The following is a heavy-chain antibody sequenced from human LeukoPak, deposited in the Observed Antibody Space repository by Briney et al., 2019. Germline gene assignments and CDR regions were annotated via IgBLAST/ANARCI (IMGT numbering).Heavy chain of an antibody. CDR1: GGSISSGGYY. V-gene: IGHV4-31*03. Sequence: SQTLSLTCTVSGGSISSGGYYWSWIRQHPGKGLEWIGYIYYSGSTYYNPSLKSRVTISVDTSKNQFSLKLSSVTAADTAVYYCARAIVVVPAATYYYYYYMDVWGKGTTVTVSS. CDR2: IYYSGST. J-gene: IGHJ6*03. D-gene: IGHD2-2*01. CDR3: ARAIVVVPAATYYYYYYMDV.